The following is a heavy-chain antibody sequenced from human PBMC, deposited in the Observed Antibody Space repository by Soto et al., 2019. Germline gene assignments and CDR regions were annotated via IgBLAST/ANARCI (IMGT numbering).Heavy chain of an antibody. CDR3: AKETPRTRERAIILSPAEYFQT. J-gene: IGHJ1*01. Sequence: EVQLLESGGDLVQPGGSLRLSCAASGFVFSSYAMNWVRQAPGKGLEWVSAISGSGGSTYYADSVKGRFTISRDNSKNMRYLQMNRLRAEDTAVYDGAKETPRTRERAIILSPAEYFQTWGQGTLVTVSS. V-gene: IGHV3-23*01. CDR1: GFVFSSYA. D-gene: IGHD2-2*02. CDR2: ISGSGGST.